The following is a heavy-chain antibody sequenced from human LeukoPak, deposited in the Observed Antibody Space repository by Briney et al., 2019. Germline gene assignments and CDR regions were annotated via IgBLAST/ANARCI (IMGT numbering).Heavy chain of an antibody. CDR1: GFTFSSYA. J-gene: IGHJ1*01. CDR2: ISSNGGST. CDR3: AREFRVGRIAAALGH. V-gene: IGHV3-64*01. D-gene: IGHD6-13*01. Sequence: GGSLRLSCAASGFTFSSYAMHWVRQAPGKGLEYVSAISSNGGSTYYANSVKGRFTISRDNSKNTLYLQMGSLRAEDMAVYYCAREFRVGRIAAALGHWGQGTLVTVSS.